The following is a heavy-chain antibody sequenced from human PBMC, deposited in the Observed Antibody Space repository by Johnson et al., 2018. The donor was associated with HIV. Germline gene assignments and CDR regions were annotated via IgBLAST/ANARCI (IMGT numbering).Heavy chain of an antibody. CDR1: GFTFSSYW. J-gene: IGHJ3*02. V-gene: IGHV3-7*05. CDR2: IKQDGSEK. CDR3: VRGFMWTVGCILFSGLAFDI. Sequence: VQLVESGGGLVQPGGSLRLSCAASGFTFSSYWMSWVRQSPGKGLEWVANIKQDGSEKYYVDSVKGRFTISRDNAKNSLYLQMNSLRAEDTAVYYCVRGFMWTVGCILFSGLAFDIWGQVTMVTVSS. D-gene: IGHD2-8*01.